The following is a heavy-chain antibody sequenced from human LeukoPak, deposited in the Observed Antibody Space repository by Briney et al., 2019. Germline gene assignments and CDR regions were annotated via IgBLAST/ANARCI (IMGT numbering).Heavy chain of an antibody. V-gene: IGHV3-21*01. CDR3: ARYPHGITVTTNYFDY. CDR1: GFSFSDYG. J-gene: IGHJ4*02. CDR2: LSSRSEYI. D-gene: IGHD1-20*01. Sequence: PGESLRLSCRGSGFSFSDYGMNWLRQAPGKGLEWVASLSSRSEYIYHADSVRGRFTISRDNAKDSLYLQMNSLSAEDTAVYYCARYPHGITVTTNYFDYWGQGTPVTVSS.